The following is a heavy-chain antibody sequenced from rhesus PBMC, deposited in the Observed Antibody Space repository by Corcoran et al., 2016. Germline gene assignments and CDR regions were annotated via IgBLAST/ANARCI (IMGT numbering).Heavy chain of an antibody. CDR1: GGSISSSY. Sequence: QLQLQESGPGLVKPSETLSVTCAVSGGSISSSYWSWIRQPPGKGLEWIGYIYGSGGGTNYNPSLKNRVTISIDTSKNQFSLKLSSVTAADTAVYYCARVGSWSLSFDYWGQGVLVTVSS. V-gene: IGHV4-169*01. D-gene: IGHD6-13*01. CDR2: IYGSGGGT. CDR3: ARVGSWSLSFDY. J-gene: IGHJ4*01.